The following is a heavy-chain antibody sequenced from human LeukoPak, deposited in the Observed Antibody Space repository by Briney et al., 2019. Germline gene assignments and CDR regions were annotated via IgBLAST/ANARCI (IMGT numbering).Heavy chain of an antibody. CDR1: GYIFTDYY. D-gene: IGHD3-10*01. Sequence: ASVKVSCKASGYIFTDYYMHWVRQAPGQELGWMGRINPNSGGTNYAQKFQGRVTMTRNTSISTAYMELSSLRSEDTAVYYCARNPAYGSGGSGEFDPWGQGTLVTVSS. CDR3: ARNPAYGSGGSGEFDP. J-gene: IGHJ5*02. V-gene: IGHV1/OR15-1*04. CDR2: INPNSGGT.